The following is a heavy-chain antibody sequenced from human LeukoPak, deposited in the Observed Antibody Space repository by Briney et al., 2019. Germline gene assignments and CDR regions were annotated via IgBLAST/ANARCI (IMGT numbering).Heavy chain of an antibody. CDR3: ARGVGSGSYVWFDP. J-gene: IGHJ5*02. V-gene: IGHV5-51*01. CDR1: GYSFSNYW. Sequence: GESLKISCKGSGYSFSNYWIGWVRQMPGKGLEWMGLLYPGDSDTTYSPSFEGQVTISADKSISNAYLQWSSLKASDTAMYYCARGVGSGSYVWFDPWGQGTLVTVSS. CDR2: LYPGDSDT. D-gene: IGHD3-3*01.